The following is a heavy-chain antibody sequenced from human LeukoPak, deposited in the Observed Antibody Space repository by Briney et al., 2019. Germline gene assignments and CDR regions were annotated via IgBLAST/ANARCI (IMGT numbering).Heavy chain of an antibody. Sequence: GGSLRLSCVASGFIFNNYGMNWVRQAPGEGLEWVSAISSSSSYIYYADSVKGRFTISRDNAKNSLYLQMNSLRAEDTAVYYCARVGSGSGSYFDYWGQGTLVTVSS. CDR2: ISSSSSYI. CDR1: GFIFNNYG. J-gene: IGHJ4*02. V-gene: IGHV3-21*01. D-gene: IGHD3-10*01. CDR3: ARVGSGSGSYFDY.